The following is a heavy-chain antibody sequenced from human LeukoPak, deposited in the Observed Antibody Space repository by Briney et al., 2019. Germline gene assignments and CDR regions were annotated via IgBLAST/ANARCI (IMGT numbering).Heavy chain of an antibody. V-gene: IGHV3-30*19. CDR1: GFTFSSYC. J-gene: IGHJ5*02. D-gene: IGHD5-18*01. CDR2: ITYDGSDK. Sequence: PGGSLRLSCAASGFTFSSYCMYWVRQAPGKGLDCVAFITYDGSDKYYADSVKGRFTISRDNSRDTLYLQMNSLRGEDTAIYYCARNRGYTYDYDSFYPWGQGTLVTVSS. CDR3: ARNRGYTYDYDSFYP.